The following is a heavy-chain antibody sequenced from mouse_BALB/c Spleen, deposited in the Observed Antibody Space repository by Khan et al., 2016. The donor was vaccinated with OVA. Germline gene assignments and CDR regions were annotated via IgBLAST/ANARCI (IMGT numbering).Heavy chain of an antibody. CDR2: IWSDGST. V-gene: IGHV2-6-1*01. CDR3: AGQPYYHYDSMDY. Sequence: QVQLKESGPGLVAPSQSLSITCTISGFSLTNYGVHWVRQPPGKGLEWLVVIWSDGSTTYNSALKSRLTISKDNSKSQVFLKMNSLQTDDTAMYFCAGQPYYHYDSMDYWGQGTSVTVSS. J-gene: IGHJ4*01. D-gene: IGHD2-10*01. CDR1: GFSLTNYG.